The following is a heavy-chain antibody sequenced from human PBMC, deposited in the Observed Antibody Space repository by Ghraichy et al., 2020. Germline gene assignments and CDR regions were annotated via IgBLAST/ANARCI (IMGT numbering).Heavy chain of an antibody. D-gene: IGHD1-20*01. J-gene: IGHJ4*02. Sequence: SQTLSLTCTVSGVSIIGDYWSCIRQTPGKGLEWIGYVYNTETTNYNPSLKNRVTISVDTSKNQFSLKLSSVTAAHTAVYYCARDPLTGEFDYWGQGTLVTVSS. CDR3: ARDPLTGEFDY. V-gene: IGHV4-59*01. CDR2: VYNTETT. CDR1: GVSIIGDY.